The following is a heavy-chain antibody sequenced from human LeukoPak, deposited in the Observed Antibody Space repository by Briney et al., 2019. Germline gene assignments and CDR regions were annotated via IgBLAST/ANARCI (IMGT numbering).Heavy chain of an antibody. V-gene: IGHV1-2*02. CDR3: VTQSFDF. Sequence: ASVKVSCKNSGYSFSDYTMHWVRQAPGEGLEWLGWFNPDTGDTFSAQRFQGRVTLTWDTARRAAYMEMRNLNVDDTAVFYCVTQSFDFWGQGTLVTVS. J-gene: IGHJ4*02. CDR2: FNPDTGDT. D-gene: IGHD2-15*01. CDR1: GYSFSDYT.